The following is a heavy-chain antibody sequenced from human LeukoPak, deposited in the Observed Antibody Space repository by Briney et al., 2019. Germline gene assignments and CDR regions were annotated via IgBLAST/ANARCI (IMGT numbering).Heavy chain of an antibody. CDR1: GYTFTSYD. D-gene: IGHD6-13*01. Sequence: ASVKVSCKASGYTFTSYDINWVRQATGQGLEWMGWMNSNSCNTGYAQKFQGRVTITRNTSISTAYMELSSLRSEDTAVYYCARGGTDSSSWYYYYYYMDVWGKGTTVTVSS. CDR3: ARGGTDSSSWYYYYYYMDV. CDR2: MNSNSCNT. V-gene: IGHV1-8*03. J-gene: IGHJ6*03.